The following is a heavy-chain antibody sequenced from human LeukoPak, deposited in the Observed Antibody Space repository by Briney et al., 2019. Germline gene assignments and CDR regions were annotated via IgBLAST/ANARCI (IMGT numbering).Heavy chain of an antibody. CDR3: ARGALTEINGAREYFDY. J-gene: IGHJ4*02. D-gene: IGHD2/OR15-2a*01. V-gene: IGHV5-51*01. CDR1: GYSFTTYW. Sequence: GESLKISCKTSGYSFTTYWIGWVRQMPGKGLEWMGIIFPGDSDTRYSPSFQGQVTMSADKSISTAYLQWSSLKASDTAVYYCARGALTEINGAREYFDYWGQGTLVTVSS. CDR2: IFPGDSDT.